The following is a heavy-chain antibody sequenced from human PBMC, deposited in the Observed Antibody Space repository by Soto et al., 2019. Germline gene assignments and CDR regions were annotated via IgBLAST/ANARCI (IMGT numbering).Heavy chain of an antibody. CDR2: IKQDGSEK. V-gene: IGHV3-7*01. D-gene: IGHD3-16*01. J-gene: IGHJ3*02. Sequence: GGSLRLSCAASGFTFSSYWMSWVRQAPGKGLEWVANIKQDGSEKYYVASVKGRFTISRDNAKNSRYLQMNSLRAEDTTVYYCERVIFHLGELDEFDMWGQRTMVTVSS. CDR3: ERVIFHLGELDEFDM. CDR1: GFTFSSYW.